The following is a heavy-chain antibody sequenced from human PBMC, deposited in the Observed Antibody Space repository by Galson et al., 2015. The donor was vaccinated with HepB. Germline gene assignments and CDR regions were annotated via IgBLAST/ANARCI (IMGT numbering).Heavy chain of an antibody. J-gene: IGHJ6*02. D-gene: IGHD3-3*01. V-gene: IGHV3-7*05. Sequence: SLRLSCAASGFIISMQWMTWVRLPPGKGLEWVANIKEDGSEENYVDSVKGRFTLSRDNAKNPLYLQLNSLRVEDTAVYYCARVKRSEWYQYYFHVIDVWGQGTTVTVSS. CDR3: ARVKRSEWYQYYFHVIDV. CDR2: IKEDGSEE. CDR1: GFIISMQW.